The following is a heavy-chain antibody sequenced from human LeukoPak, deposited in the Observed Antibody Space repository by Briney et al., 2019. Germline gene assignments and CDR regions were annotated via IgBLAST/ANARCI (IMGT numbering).Heavy chain of an antibody. V-gene: IGHV3-9*01. D-gene: IGHD5-12*01. J-gene: IGHJ4*02. Sequence: GGSLRLSCAASGFTFDDYAMHWVRQAPGKGLEWVSGTSWNSGSIGYADSVKGRFTISRDNAKNSLYLQMNSLRAGDTALYYCAKAMGSRSGYAIDYWGQGTLVTVSS. CDR1: GFTFDDYA. CDR3: AKAMGSRSGYAIDY. CDR2: TSWNSGSI.